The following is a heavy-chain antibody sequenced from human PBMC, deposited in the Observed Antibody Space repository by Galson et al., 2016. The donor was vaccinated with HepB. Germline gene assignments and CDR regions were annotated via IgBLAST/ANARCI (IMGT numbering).Heavy chain of an antibody. Sequence: SLRLSCAASGFTFNDYYINWIRQAPGKGLEWVSYISGGGESISYADSVKGRFTISRANAKNSVYLQMNSLRAEDTPVYFCPRDETGDYYYGMDVWGQGTTVIVSS. CDR1: GFTFNDYY. CDR3: PRDETGDYYYGMDV. CDR2: ISGGGESI. V-gene: IGHV3-11*01. J-gene: IGHJ6*02.